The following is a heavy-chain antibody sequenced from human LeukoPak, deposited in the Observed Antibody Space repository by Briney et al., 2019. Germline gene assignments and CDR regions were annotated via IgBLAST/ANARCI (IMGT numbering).Heavy chain of an antibody. CDR3: ARDAYDSSGILDY. V-gene: IGHV1-69*05. CDR2: IIPIFGTA. J-gene: IGHJ4*02. D-gene: IGHD3-22*01. CDR1: GGTFSSYA. Sequence: ASVKVSCKASGGTFSSYAISWVRQAPGQGLEWMGRIIPIFGTANYAQKFQGRVTITRDESTSTAYMELSSLRSEDTAVYYFARDAYDSSGILDYWGQGTLVTVSS.